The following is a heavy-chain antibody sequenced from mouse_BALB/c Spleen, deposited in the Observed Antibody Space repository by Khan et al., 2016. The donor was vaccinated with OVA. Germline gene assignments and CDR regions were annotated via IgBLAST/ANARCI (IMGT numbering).Heavy chain of an antibody. CDR2: INTYTGEP. V-gene: IGHV9-3-1*01. Sequence: QIQLVQSGPELKKPGETVKISCKASGYTFTNYGMNWVKQAPGKGLKWMGWINTYTGEPTYTDDFKGRFAFSLETSASPAYLQINNIKNEDTATYFCARPPYFSYVMDYWGQGTSVTVSS. D-gene: IGHD2-10*01. J-gene: IGHJ4*01. CDR3: ARPPYFSYVMDY. CDR1: GYTFTNYG.